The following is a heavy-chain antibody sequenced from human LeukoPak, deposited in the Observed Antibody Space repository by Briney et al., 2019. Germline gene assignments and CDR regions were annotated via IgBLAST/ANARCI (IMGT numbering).Heavy chain of an antibody. CDR3: ARYRLDYGIDY. CDR1: GGSISSSTDY. Sequence: SQTLSLTCTVSGGSISSSTDYWSWIRQPAGKGLEWIGHIYTSGKTNYNPSLKSRVTISVDTSKNQFSLRLRSVTAADTAVHYCARYRLDYGIDYWGQGTLVTVSS. D-gene: IGHD3/OR15-3a*01. V-gene: IGHV4-61*09. CDR2: IYTSGKT. J-gene: IGHJ4*02.